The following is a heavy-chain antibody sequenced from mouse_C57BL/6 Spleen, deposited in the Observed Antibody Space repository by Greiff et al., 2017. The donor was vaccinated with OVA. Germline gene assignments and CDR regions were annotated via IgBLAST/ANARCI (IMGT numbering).Heavy chain of an antibody. V-gene: IGHV1-69*01. D-gene: IGHD2-1*01. CDR3: ARSTYGNFGYIDV. CDR1: GYTFTSYW. Sequence: VQLQQSGAELVMPGASVKLSCKASGYTFTSYWMHWVKQRPGQGLEWIGEIDPSDSYTNYNQKFKGKSTLTVDKSSSTAYMQLSSLTSEDSAVYYCARSTYGNFGYIDVWGTGTTVTVSS. J-gene: IGHJ1*03. CDR2: IDPSDSYT.